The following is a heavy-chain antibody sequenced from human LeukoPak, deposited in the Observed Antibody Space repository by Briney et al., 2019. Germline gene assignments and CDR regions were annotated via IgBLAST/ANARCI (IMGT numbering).Heavy chain of an antibody. CDR1: GGTFSNYN. CDR2: IISTSGTA. Sequence: SVKVSCKASGGTFSNYNINWVRQAPGQGLEWMGRIISTSGTADYAQKFQGSVTITADTSTNTSYLELSSLRYEDTAVYYCARTAAEWEFRGDLDYWGQGTLVTVSS. J-gene: IGHJ4*02. CDR3: ARTAAEWEFRGDLDY. V-gene: IGHV1-69*08. D-gene: IGHD3-10*01.